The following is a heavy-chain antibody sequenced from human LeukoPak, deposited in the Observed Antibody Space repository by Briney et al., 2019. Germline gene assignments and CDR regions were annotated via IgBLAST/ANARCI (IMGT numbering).Heavy chain of an antibody. D-gene: IGHD1-26*01. Sequence: RSGGSLRLSCAASGFTFSNYAMTWVRQAPGKGLEWVSILSGSGGSAYYADSVKGRFTISRDNSKNTLYLQMNSLRVEDTAVYYCAILQGGRFPLDIWGQGTMVTASS. CDR1: GFTFSNYA. V-gene: IGHV3-23*01. J-gene: IGHJ3*02. CDR2: LSGSGGSA. CDR3: AILQGGRFPLDI.